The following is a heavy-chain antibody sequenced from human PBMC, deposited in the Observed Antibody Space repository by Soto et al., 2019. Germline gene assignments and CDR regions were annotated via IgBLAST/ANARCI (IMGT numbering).Heavy chain of an antibody. Sequence: PSETLSLTCTVSGGSITSGAYYWTWIRQPPGKGLEWIGYIYFSGSTYYNPSFQSRLTISVDTSKSQFSLKLNSVTAADTAVYYCARGSFSSTSSWFDPWGQGTLVTVSS. D-gene: IGHD6-6*01. CDR1: GGSITSGAYY. V-gene: IGHV4-31*03. CDR2: IYFSGST. CDR3: ARGSFSSTSSWFDP. J-gene: IGHJ5*02.